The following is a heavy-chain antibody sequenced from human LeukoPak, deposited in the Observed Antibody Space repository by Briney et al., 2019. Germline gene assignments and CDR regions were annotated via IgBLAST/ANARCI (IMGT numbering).Heavy chain of an antibody. D-gene: IGHD2-15*01. Sequence: VASVKVSCKASGYTFTGYYMHWVRQAPGQGFEWMGRINPNSGGTNYAQKFQGRVTMTRDTSISTAYMELSRLTSDDTAVYYCARVSHKGLVVVADDYWGQGTLVTVSS. CDR3: ARVSHKGLVVVADDY. CDR2: INPNSGGT. J-gene: IGHJ4*02. CDR1: GYTFTGYY. V-gene: IGHV1-2*06.